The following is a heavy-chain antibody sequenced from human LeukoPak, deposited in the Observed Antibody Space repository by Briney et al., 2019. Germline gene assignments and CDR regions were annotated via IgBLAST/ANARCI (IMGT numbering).Heavy chain of an antibody. CDR3: AKDLTVTTFHGFDY. CDR1: GFSLSNYW. J-gene: IGHJ4*02. CDR2: ISGSGGST. V-gene: IGHV3-23*01. D-gene: IGHD4-17*01. Sequence: GGSLRLSCAASGFSLSNYWMNWVRQAPGKGLEWVSAISGSGGSTYYADSVKGRFTISINNSKNTLSLQMNSLRAEDTAVYYCAKDLTVTTFHGFDYWGQGTLVTVSS.